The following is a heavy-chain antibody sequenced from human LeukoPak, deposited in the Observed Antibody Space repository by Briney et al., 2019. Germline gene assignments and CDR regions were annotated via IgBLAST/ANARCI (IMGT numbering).Heavy chain of an antibody. CDR3: ARRGGSSSRRSPIDY. J-gene: IGHJ4*02. CDR1: GFTFSDYW. Sequence: GGSLRLSCTASGFTFSDYWMTWVRQAPGKGPEWVANVKQDGSQRYYVDSVRGRFTISRDNAKNSLFLQMNGLRAEDTAVYYCARRGGSSSRRSPIDYWGQGTLVTVSS. D-gene: IGHD6-6*01. CDR2: VKQDGSQR. V-gene: IGHV3-7*01.